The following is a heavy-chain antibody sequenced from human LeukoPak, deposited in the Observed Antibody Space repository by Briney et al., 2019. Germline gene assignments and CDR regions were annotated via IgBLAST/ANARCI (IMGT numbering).Heavy chain of an antibody. Sequence: SQTLSLTCAISGDSVSSNSAAWNWIRQSPSRGLEWLGRAYYRSKLYNDYAVSVKSRITINPDTSKNQFSLQLNSVTPEDTAVYYCARDALVRGVIWYSYGMDVRGQGTTVTVSS. J-gene: IGHJ6*02. CDR2: AYYRSKLYN. CDR1: GDSVSSNSAA. D-gene: IGHD3-10*01. V-gene: IGHV6-1*01. CDR3: ARDALVRGVIWYSYGMDV.